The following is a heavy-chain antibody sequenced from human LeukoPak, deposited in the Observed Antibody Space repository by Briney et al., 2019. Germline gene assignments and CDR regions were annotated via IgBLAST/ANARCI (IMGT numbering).Heavy chain of an antibody. CDR1: GFTFSSYW. CDR2: IKQDGSEK. V-gene: IGHV3-7*01. J-gene: IGHJ4*02. D-gene: IGHD6-13*01. Sequence: PGGSLRLSCAASGFTFSSYWMSWVRQAPGKGLEWVANIKQDGSEKYYVDSVKGRFTISRDNAKNSLYLQMNSLRAEDTAVYYCAKSPSGAAGIFDYWGQGTLVTVSS. CDR3: AKSPSGAAGIFDY.